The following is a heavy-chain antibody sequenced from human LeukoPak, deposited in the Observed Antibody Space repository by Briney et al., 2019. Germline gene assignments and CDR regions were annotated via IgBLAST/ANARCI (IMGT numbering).Heavy chain of an antibody. CDR1: GGSISSYY. V-gene: IGHV4-59*01. CDR3: ARESGGVYNWNDAWWFDP. CDR2: IYYSGST. D-gene: IGHD1-20*01. J-gene: IGHJ5*02. Sequence: SETLSLTCTVSGGSISSYYWSWLRQPPGKGLEGIGYIYYSGSTNYNPSLKSRVTISVDTSKNQFSLKLSSVTAADTAVYYCARESGGVYNWNDAWWFDPGGQGTLVTVSS.